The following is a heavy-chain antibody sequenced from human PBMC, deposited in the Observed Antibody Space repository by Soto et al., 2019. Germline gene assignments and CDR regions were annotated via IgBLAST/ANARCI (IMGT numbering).Heavy chain of an antibody. D-gene: IGHD3-22*01. Sequence: QVQLVESGGGVVQPGRSLRLSCAASGFTFSSYAMHWVRQAPGKGLEWVAVISYDGSNKYYADSVKGRFTISRDNSKNTLYLQMNSLRAEDTAVYYCARTYYYDSRDYGMDVWGQGTTVTVSS. CDR2: ISYDGSNK. CDR3: ARTYYYDSRDYGMDV. CDR1: GFTFSSYA. J-gene: IGHJ6*02. V-gene: IGHV3-30-3*01.